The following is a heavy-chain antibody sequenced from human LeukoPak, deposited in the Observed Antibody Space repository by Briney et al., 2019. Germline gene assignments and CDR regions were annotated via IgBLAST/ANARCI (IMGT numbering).Heavy chain of an antibody. CDR2: IYPGDSDT. CDR3: ARPRGLDYSNVYYFDY. V-gene: IGHV5-51*01. CDR1: GYSFTSYW. Sequence: GESLKISCKGSGYSFTSYWIGWVRQMPGKGLEWMGIIYPGDSDTRYSPSFQGQVTISADKSISTAYLQWSSLKASDTAMYYCARPRGLDYSNVYYFDYWGQGTLVTVSS. D-gene: IGHD4-11*01. J-gene: IGHJ4*02.